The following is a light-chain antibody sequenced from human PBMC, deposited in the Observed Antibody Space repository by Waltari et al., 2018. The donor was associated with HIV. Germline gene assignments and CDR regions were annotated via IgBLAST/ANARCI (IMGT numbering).Light chain of an antibody. CDR3: QQYNNWPRT. Sequence: ELVMTQSPATLSVSPGERVTVSCRASQNVSTYFAWYQQRPGQAPRLRIYGASTRATGVPPRFSGGGSGTEFTLTICSLQSEDVAFYYCQQYNNWPRTFGQGAKVEVK. J-gene: IGKJ1*01. V-gene: IGKV3-15*01. CDR2: GAS. CDR1: QNVSTY.